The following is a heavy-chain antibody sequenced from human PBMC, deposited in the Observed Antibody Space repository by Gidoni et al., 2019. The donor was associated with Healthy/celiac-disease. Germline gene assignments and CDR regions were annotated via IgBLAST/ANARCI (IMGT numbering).Heavy chain of an antibody. CDR2: IIPILGIA. D-gene: IGHD2-8*01. V-gene: IGHV1-69*09. Sequence: QVQLVQSGAEVKKPGSSVKVSCKASGGTFSSYAISWVRQAPGQGLEWMGRIIPILGIANYAQKFQGRVTITADKSTSTAYMELSSLRSEDTAVYYCASQGFNGAFDIWGQGTMVTVSS. J-gene: IGHJ3*02. CDR3: ASQGFNGAFDI. CDR1: GGTFSSYA.